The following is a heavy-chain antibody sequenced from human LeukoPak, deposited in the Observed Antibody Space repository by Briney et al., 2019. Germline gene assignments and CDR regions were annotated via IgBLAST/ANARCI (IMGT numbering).Heavy chain of an antibody. V-gene: IGHV3-7*01. CDR1: GFTFSSYW. D-gene: IGHD3-22*01. J-gene: IGHJ4*02. CDR3: ARDLYYYDSSGYRNFDY. CDR2: IKQDGSEK. Sequence: GGSLRLSCAASGFTFSSYWMSWVRQAPGKGLEWVANIKQDGSEKYYVDSVKGRFTISRDSAKNSLYLQMNSLRAEDTAVYYCARDLYYYDSSGYRNFDYWGQGTLVTVSS.